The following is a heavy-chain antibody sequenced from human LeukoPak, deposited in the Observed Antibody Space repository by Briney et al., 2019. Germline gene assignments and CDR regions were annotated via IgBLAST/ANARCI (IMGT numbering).Heavy chain of an antibody. CDR3: AMRKYSSGSIFDY. J-gene: IGHJ4*02. CDR1: GFTVSSNY. V-gene: IGHV3-66*01. Sequence: GRSLRLSCAASGFTVSSNYMSWVRQAAGKGLGWVSVIYSGGRTYYADSVKGRFTISRDNSKNTLYLQMNSLRAEDTAVYYCAMRKYSSGSIFDYWGQGTLVTVSS. D-gene: IGHD6-19*01. CDR2: IYSGGRT.